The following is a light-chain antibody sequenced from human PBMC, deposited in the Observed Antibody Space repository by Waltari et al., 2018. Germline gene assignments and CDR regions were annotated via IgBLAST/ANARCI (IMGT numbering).Light chain of an antibody. CDR2: WAS. J-gene: IGKJ1*01. CDR1: KSVFFSSNNKNY. Sequence: DIVMTQSPDSLAVSLGERATIQCKSSKSVFFSSNNKNYLACYQQKPGQPPKLLIYWASTRESGVPDRFSGSGSGTDFTLTISSLQAEDVAVYYCQQYYSTRTFGQGTKVEIK. CDR3: QQYYSTRT. V-gene: IGKV4-1*01.